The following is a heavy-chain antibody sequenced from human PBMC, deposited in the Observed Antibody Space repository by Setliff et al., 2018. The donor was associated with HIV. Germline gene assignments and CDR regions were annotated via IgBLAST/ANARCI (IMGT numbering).Heavy chain of an antibody. D-gene: IGHD2-2*01. Sequence: PSQTLSLTCRVSNGSISGYYWSWVRQPPGRGLEWIGYVSYSGSTSYNPSLNSRVTMSVDTSRDQFSLKLSSVTAADTAVYYCARTRGRAPVSYYFDNWGQGRLVTVSS. CDR1: NGSISGYY. CDR2: VSYSGST. CDR3: ARTRGRAPVSYYFDN. V-gene: IGHV4-59*01. J-gene: IGHJ4*01.